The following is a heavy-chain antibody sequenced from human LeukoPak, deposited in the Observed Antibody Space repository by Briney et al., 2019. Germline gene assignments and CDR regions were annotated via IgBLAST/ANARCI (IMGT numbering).Heavy chain of an antibody. CDR2: IKQDGSEK. CDR3: ARALRRGVIFDY. V-gene: IGHV3-7*01. J-gene: IGHJ4*02. D-gene: IGHD3-10*01. Sequence: GWSLRLSCAASGFTFSSYWMSLVRQAPGKGLEWVANIKQDGSEKYYVDSVKGRFTISRDNAKNSLYLQMNSLRAEDTAVYYCARALRRGVIFDYWGQGTLVTVSS. CDR1: GFTFSSYW.